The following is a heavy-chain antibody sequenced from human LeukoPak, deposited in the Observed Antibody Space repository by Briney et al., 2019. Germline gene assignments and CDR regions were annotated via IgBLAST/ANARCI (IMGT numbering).Heavy chain of an antibody. CDR2: IYYSGST. D-gene: IGHD4-11*01. Sequence: SQTLSLTCTVSGGSISSGGYYWSWIRHLAAKGLEWVGYIYYSGSTYYNPSLKSRVTISVDTSKKHFSLKLSSVTATDTAVYYCAREMTTTRYFDLWGRGTLVIVSS. V-gene: IGHV4-31*03. J-gene: IGHJ2*01. CDR3: AREMTTTRYFDL. CDR1: GGSISSGGYY.